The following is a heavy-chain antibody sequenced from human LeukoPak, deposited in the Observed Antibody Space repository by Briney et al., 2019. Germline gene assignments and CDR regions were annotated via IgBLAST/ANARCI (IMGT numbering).Heavy chain of an antibody. CDR1: GFTFSSYE. J-gene: IGHJ5*01. CDR3: ARDIAHCSGGICYNIRFDS. D-gene: IGHD2-15*01. Sequence: GGSLRLSCAASGFTFSSYEMNWVRQAPGKGLEWVSYIGVGSNTKYYGDSVKGRFTISRDDAKNSVYLQMSSLGAEDTAVYFCARDIAHCSGGICYNIRFDSWGQGTLVTVSS. V-gene: IGHV3-48*03. CDR2: IGVGSNTK.